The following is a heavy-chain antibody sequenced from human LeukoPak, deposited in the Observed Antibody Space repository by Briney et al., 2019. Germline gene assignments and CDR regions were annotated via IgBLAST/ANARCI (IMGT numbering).Heavy chain of an antibody. CDR3: ASPQGYQLLDFEY. CDR1: GGSISSSSYY. CDR2: IYYSGRT. Sequence: PSETLSLTCTVSGGSISSSSYYWGWIRQPPGKGLEWIGSIYYSGRTYYNPSLKSRVTISVDTSKNQYSLKLSSVTAADTAVYYCASPQGYQLLDFEYWGQGTLVTVSS. D-gene: IGHD2-2*01. V-gene: IGHV4-39*01. J-gene: IGHJ4*02.